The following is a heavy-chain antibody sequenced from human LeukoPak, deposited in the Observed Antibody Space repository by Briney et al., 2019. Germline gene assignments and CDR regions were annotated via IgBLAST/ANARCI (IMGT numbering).Heavy chain of an antibody. CDR2: IWYDGSNK. J-gene: IGHJ2*01. CDR1: GFTFSSYG. CDR3: ARDYLDWYFDL. Sequence: GSLRLSCAASGFTFSSYGMHWVRQAPGKGLEWVAVIWYDGSNKYYADSVKGRFTISRDNSKNTLYLRMNSLRAEDTAVYYCARDYLDWYFDLWGRGTLVTVSS. V-gene: IGHV3-33*01.